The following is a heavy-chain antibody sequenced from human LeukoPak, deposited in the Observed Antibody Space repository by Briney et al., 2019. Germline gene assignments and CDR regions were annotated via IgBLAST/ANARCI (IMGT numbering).Heavy chain of an antibody. CDR3: ARDFPNLAAAGQYYYYYMDV. D-gene: IGHD6-13*01. V-gene: IGHV1-3*01. Sequence: GASVKVSCKASGYTFTSYAMHWVRQAPGQRLEWMGWINAGNGNTKYSQKFQGRVTITRDTSASTAYMELSSLRSEDTAVYYCARDFPNLAAAGQYYYYYMDVWGKGTTVTVSS. CDR2: INAGNGNT. J-gene: IGHJ6*03. CDR1: GYTFTSYA.